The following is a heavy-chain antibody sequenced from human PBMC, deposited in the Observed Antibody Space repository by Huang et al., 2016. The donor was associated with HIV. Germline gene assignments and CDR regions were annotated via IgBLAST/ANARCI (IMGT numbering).Heavy chain of an antibody. J-gene: IGHJ4*02. V-gene: IGHV5-51*01. CDR3: ARRFSSSSGYFDY. D-gene: IGHD6-6*01. CDR1: GYSFSSYW. Sequence: VQLVQSGAEVKKPGESLKISCKGSGYSFSSYWIAWVRQMPGKGLEWMGIIFPDGSDTTDSPSFEGQVTISADKSIGTAYLQWSSLKASDTAMYYCARRFSSSSGYFDYWGQGSLVTVSS. CDR2: IFPDGSDT.